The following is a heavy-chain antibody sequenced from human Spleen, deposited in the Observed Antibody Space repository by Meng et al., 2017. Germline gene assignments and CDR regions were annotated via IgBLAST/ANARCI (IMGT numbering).Heavy chain of an antibody. J-gene: IGHJ4*02. V-gene: IGHV1-69*05. CDR3: ARKAGNCISTTCYSLDY. D-gene: IGHD2-2*01. Sequence: SVKVSCKALGGIFSNYVIGWVRQAPGQGLEWMGGINAVFGTTNYAQKFQGRVTITTDESTSTVYMELNRLTSEDTAVYFCARKAGNCISTTCYSLDYWGQGTLVTVSS. CDR1: GGIFSNYV. CDR2: INAVFGTT.